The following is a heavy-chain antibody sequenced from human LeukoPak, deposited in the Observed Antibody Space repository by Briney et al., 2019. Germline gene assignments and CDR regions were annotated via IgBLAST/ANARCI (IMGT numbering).Heavy chain of an antibody. CDR2: IYSGGST. V-gene: IGHV3-53*01. J-gene: IGHJ2*01. D-gene: IGHD2-2*01. CDR1: GFTDSSNY. Sequence: GGSLRLSCAASGFTDSSNYMSWVRQAPGKGLEWVSVIYSGGSTYYADSVKGRFTISRDNSKNTLYLQMNSLRAEDTAVYYCARVPYCSSTSCYYWYFDLWGRGTLVTVSS. CDR3: ARVPYCSSTSCYYWYFDL.